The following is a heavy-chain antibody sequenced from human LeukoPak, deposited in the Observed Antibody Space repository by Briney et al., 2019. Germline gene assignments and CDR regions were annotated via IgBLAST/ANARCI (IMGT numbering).Heavy chain of an antibody. CDR3: ARDRILTSPMVRGVINYFDY. D-gene: IGHD3-10*01. J-gene: IGHJ4*02. V-gene: IGHV3-48*01. CDR1: GFTFSSYS. Sequence: QTGGSLRLSCAASGFTFSSYSMNWVRQAPGKGLEWVSYISSSSSTIYYADSVKGRFTISRDNAKNSLYLQMNSLRAEDTAVYYCARDRILTSPMVRGVINYFDYWGQGTLVTVSS. CDR2: ISSSSSTI.